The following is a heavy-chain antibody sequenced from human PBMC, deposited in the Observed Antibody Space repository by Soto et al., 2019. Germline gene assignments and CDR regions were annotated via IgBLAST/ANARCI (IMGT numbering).Heavy chain of an antibody. J-gene: IGHJ4*02. D-gene: IGHD1-1*01. CDR2: INQSEST. V-gene: IGHV4-34*01. CDR1: GGSFRGYY. Sequence: SDTLSLTCAVYGGSFRGYYCSWIRQPPGKGLEWIGEINQSESTNYNPPLNRRVTISVDTSKNQFYMKLSSVTAEDTAVYYCARERRRAGTNTGYFDYWGQGTLVTVSS. CDR3: ARERRRAGTNTGYFDY.